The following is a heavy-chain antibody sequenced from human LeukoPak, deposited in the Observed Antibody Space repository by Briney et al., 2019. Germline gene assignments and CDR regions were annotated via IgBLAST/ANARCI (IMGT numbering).Heavy chain of an antibody. D-gene: IGHD3-3*01. CDR3: ARARGAITIFQVVISPFDY. V-gene: IGHV4-39*07. CDR2: IYYSGST. Sequence: SETLSLTCTVSGGSISSSSYYWGWIRQPPGKGLEWIGSIYYSGSTYYNPSLKSRVTISVDTSKNQFSLKLSSVTAADTAVYYCARARGAITIFQVVISPFDYWGQGTLVTVSS. J-gene: IGHJ4*02. CDR1: GGSISSSSYY.